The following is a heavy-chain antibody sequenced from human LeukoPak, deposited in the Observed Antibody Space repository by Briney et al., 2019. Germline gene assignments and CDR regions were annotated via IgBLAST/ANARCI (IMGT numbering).Heavy chain of an antibody. CDR3: ARVRRTGDSSGYYLNWFDP. D-gene: IGHD3-22*01. CDR2: ISAYNGNT. V-gene: IGHV1-18*01. CDR1: GYTFTSYG. J-gene: IGHJ5*02. Sequence: ASVKVSCKASGYTFTSYGISWVRQAPGQGLEWMGWISAYNGNTNYAQKLQGRVTMTTDTSTSTAYMELRSLRSDDTAMYYCARVRRTGDSSGYYLNWFDPWGQGTLVTVSS.